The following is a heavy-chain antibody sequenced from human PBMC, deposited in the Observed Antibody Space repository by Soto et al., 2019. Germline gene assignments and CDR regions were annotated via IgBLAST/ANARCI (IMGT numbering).Heavy chain of an antibody. CDR3: ARHPARYCSGGSCYPPEDYYYYYMDV. Sequence: GESLKVSCKGSGYSFSNYWIGWVRQMPWKGLEWMGIIYPGDSDTRYSPSFQGQVTISADKSISTAYLQWSSLKASDTAMYYCARHPARYCSGGSCYPPEDYYYYYMDVWGKGTTVTVSS. J-gene: IGHJ6*03. D-gene: IGHD2-15*01. CDR2: IYPGDSDT. V-gene: IGHV5-51*01. CDR1: GYSFSNYW.